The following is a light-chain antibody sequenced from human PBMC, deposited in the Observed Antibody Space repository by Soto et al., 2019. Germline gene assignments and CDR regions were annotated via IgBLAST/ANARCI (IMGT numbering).Light chain of an antibody. CDR2: EVS. V-gene: IGLV2-14*01. Sequence: QSALTQPASVSGSTGQSITISCTGTSSDVGYYNYVSWYQHHPGKAPKLIIYEVSNRPSGVSNRFSGSKSGNTVSLTISGLQAEDEVDYYCSSYTTSSTQVFGGGTKLTV. CDR1: SSDVGYYNY. J-gene: IGLJ2*01. CDR3: SSYTTSSTQV.